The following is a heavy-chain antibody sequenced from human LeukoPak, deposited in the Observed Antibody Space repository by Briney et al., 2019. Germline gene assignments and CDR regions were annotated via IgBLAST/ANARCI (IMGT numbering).Heavy chain of an antibody. Sequence: PSETLSLTCTVSGDSLTRGYYWGWIRQPPGKGLEWLGSVYHTGSTYYNPSLERRVTLSVDTSKNQFSLKLSSVTAADTAVYYCARHMSVTYDAFDLWGRGTMITVSS. D-gene: IGHD2-21*02. CDR3: ARHMSVTYDAFDL. J-gene: IGHJ3*01. V-gene: IGHV4-38-2*02. CDR2: VYHTGST. CDR1: GDSLTRGYY.